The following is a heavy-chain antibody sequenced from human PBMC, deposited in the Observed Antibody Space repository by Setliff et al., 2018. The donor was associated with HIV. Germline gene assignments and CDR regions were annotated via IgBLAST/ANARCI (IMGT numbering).Heavy chain of an antibody. CDR1: GGSFSGYY. V-gene: IGHV4-34*01. CDR3: ARFGPWWELRRFDY. J-gene: IGHJ4*02. CDR2: INHSGST. Sequence: KTSETLSLTCAVYGGSFSGYYWSWIRQPPGKGLEWIGEINHSGSTNYNPSLKSRVTISVDTSKNQFSLKLSSVTAADTAVYYCARFGPWWELRRFDYWGQGTPVTVSS. D-gene: IGHD1-26*01.